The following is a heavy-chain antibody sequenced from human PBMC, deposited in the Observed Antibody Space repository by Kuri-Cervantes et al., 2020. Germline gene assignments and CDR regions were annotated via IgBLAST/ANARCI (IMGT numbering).Heavy chain of an antibody. Sequence: SLKISCAASGFTFSSYWMSWVRQAPGKGLEWVSGISWNSGSIGYADSVKGRFTISRDNAKNSLYLQMNSLRAEDTALYYCAKDATPFSSTWYYFDYWGQGTLVTVSS. CDR1: GFTFSSYW. CDR2: ISWNSGSI. V-gene: IGHV3-9*01. J-gene: IGHJ4*02. D-gene: IGHD6-13*01. CDR3: AKDATPFSSTWYYFDY.